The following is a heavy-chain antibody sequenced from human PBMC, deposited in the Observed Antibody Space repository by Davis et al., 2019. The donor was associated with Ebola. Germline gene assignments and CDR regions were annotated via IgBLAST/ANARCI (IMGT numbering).Heavy chain of an antibody. CDR2: INPSGGTT. Sequence: AASVKVSCKASGYTFTGYYIHWVRQAPGQGLEWMGIINPSGGTTSYAQKFQGRVTMTRDTSTSTVYMELISLRSEDTAVYYCASPGIAAGAPRYWGQGTLVTVSS. CDR3: ASPGIAAGAPRY. CDR1: GYTFTGYY. D-gene: IGHD6-13*01. V-gene: IGHV1-46*01. J-gene: IGHJ4*02.